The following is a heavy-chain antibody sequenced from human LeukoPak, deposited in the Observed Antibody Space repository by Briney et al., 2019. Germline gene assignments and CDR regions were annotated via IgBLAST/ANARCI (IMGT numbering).Heavy chain of an antibody. D-gene: IGHD2-2*01. CDR2: IIPIFGTA. J-gene: IGHJ6*03. Sequence: SVKVSCKASGGTFSSYAISWVRQAPGQGLEWMGGIIPIFGTANYAQKFQGRVTITTGESTSTAYMELSSLRSEDTAVYYCARGRQYCSSTSCYYYYMDVWGKGTTVTVSS. V-gene: IGHV1-69*05. CDR3: ARGRQYCSSTSCYYYYMDV. CDR1: GGTFSSYA.